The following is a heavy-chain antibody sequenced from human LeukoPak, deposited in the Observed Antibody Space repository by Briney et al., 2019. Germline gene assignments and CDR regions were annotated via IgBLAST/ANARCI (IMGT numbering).Heavy chain of an antibody. CDR1: GGSFSGYY. Sequence: ETLSLTCAVYGGSFSGYYWSWVRQAPGKGLEWVGRIKSKTDGGTTDYAAPVKGRFTISRDDSKNTLYLQMNSLKTEDTAVYYCTTDPSSSWYHDVDWGQGTLVTVSS. D-gene: IGHD6-13*01. J-gene: IGHJ4*02. CDR3: TTDPSSSWYHDVD. V-gene: IGHV3-15*01. CDR2: IKSKTDGGTT.